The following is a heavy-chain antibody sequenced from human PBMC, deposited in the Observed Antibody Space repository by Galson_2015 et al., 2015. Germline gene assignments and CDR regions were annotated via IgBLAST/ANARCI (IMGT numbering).Heavy chain of an antibody. CDR2: IIGCEDTT. CDR3: ANLRRESGVYSGAFDY. Sequence: SLGLGGAAAGFAFSSCGMRWGVPAGGAWVATVLVIIGCEDTTYYTDSVKGRFTISRDNSKNTLDLQLNNLRAEDTAVYYRANLRRESGVYSGAFDYWGQGTLVTVSS. V-gene: IGHV3-23*01. D-gene: IGHD5-12*01. J-gene: IGHJ4*02. CDR1: GFAFSSCG.